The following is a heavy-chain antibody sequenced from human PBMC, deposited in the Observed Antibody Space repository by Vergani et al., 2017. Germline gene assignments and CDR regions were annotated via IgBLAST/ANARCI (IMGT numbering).Heavy chain of an antibody. Sequence: QVQLQESGPGLVKPSETLSLTCTVSGDSVISTDYHWGWIRQPPGKGLEWIGSMDYSGSTSYNPSLESRISISLGTPKNQFSLRLTSVTAADTAVYYCASKRGACRAAYCHSYDFWGPGTLVGVSS. D-gene: IGHD2-15*01. V-gene: IGHV4-39*01. CDR1: GDSVISTDYH. CDR2: MDYSGST. J-gene: IGHJ4*02. CDR3: ASKRGACRAAYCHSYDF.